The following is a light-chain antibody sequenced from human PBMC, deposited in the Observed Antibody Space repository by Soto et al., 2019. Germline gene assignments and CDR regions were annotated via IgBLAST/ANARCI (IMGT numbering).Light chain of an antibody. CDR3: QQYYDSYT. J-gene: IGKJ2*01. V-gene: IGKV1-17*01. Sequence: IQMNQSPSSLSASVGDRFTITCRASQGISNELGWYQQRQGKAPKLXIYAASSLQSGVPSRFSGSRSGTEFTLTISSMQPDDFATYYCQQYYDSYTFGQGTRWIS. CDR2: AAS. CDR1: QGISNE.